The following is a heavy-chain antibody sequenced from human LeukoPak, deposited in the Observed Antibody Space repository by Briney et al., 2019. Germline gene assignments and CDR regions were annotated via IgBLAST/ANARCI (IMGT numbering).Heavy chain of an antibody. J-gene: IGHJ5*02. CDR2: IYYSGST. V-gene: IGHV4-31*03. D-gene: IGHD2-8*01. CDR3: ARRYCTNGVCYLVA. Sequence: PSETLSLTCTVSGGSISSGVYYWSWVRQHPWKGLEWIGYIYYSGSTYYSPSLKSRVTISVDTSKNQFSLTLSSVTAADTALYYCARRYCTNGVCYLVAWGQGTLVTVSS. CDR1: GGSISSGVYY.